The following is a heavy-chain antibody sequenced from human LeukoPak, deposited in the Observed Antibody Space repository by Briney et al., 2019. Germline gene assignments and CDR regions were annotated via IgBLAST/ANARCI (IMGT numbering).Heavy chain of an antibody. CDR2: INHSGST. CDR1: GGSFSGYY. D-gene: IGHD6-13*01. V-gene: IGHV4-34*01. Sequence: SETLSLTCAVYGGSFSGYYWSWIRQPPGKGLEWIGEINHSGSTNYNPSLKSRVTISVDTSKNQFSLKLSSVTAADTAVYYCARGRKYSSSWYGFSYCYGMDVWGKGTTVTVSS. CDR3: ARGRKYSSSWYGFSYCYGMDV. J-gene: IGHJ6*04.